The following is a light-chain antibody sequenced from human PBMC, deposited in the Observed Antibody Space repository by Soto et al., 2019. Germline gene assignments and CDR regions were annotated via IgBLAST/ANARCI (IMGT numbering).Light chain of an antibody. V-gene: IGKV1-39*01. J-gene: IGKJ3*01. CDR2: AVS. CDR3: QQNYNTPLT. CDR1: QTISSY. Sequence: DIEMTQSPSSLSASVGDRVTITCRASQTISSYLNWYHQKPGKAPKLLIYAVSNLQSGVPSRFSGCGSGTDFTLTISSLQPEDFATYYCQQNYNTPLTCGPGTKVDIK.